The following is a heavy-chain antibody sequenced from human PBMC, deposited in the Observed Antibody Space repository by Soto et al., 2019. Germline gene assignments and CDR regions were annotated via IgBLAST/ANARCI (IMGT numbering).Heavy chain of an antibody. CDR2: IYYSGGT. D-gene: IGHD2-2*02. CDR1: GGSISSSSYY. Sequence: SETLSLTCTVSGGSISSSSYYWGWIRQPPGKGLEWIGSIYYSGGTYYNPSLKSRVTISVDTSKNQFSLKLSSVTAADTAVYYCERHAADIVVVPAAIRPYCWFAPWVRET. J-gene: IGHJ5*02. CDR3: ERHAADIVVVPAAIRPYCWFAP. V-gene: IGHV4-39*01.